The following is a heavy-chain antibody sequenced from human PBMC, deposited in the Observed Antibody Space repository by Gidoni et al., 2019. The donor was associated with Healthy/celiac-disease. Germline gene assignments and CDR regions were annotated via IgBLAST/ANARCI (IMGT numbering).Heavy chain of an antibody. CDR1: GFTFDDST. Sequence: EVQLVESGGVVVQPGGSLRLSCAASGFTFDDSTMHWVRQAPGKGLEWVSLISWDGGSTYYADSGKGRFTISRDNSKNALYLQMNSLRTEDTALYYCAKDHASYYDFWSGTSYGMDVWGQGTTVTVSS. V-gene: IGHV3-43*01. J-gene: IGHJ6*02. CDR2: ISWDGGST. CDR3: AKDHASYYDFWSGTSYGMDV. D-gene: IGHD3-3*01.